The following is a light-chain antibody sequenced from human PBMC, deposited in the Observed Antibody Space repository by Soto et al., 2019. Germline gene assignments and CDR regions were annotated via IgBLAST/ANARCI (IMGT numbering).Light chain of an antibody. CDR3: LSYGGSNNYV. CDR1: SSDVGGYHY. V-gene: IGLV2-8*01. CDR2: EVE. Sequence: QSVLTQPPSASESPGQSVTISCTGTSSDVGGYHYVSWYQHHPGRAPKLLICEVEKRPPGVPGRFSGSKSGNTASLTVSGLQADDEADYYCLSYGGSNNYVFGTGTKVTVL. J-gene: IGLJ1*01.